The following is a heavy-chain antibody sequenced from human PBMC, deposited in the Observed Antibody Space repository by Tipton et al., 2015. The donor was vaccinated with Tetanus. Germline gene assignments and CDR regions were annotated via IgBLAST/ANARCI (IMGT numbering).Heavy chain of an antibody. D-gene: IGHD3-3*01. CDR2: IHPSGST. CDR3: ARTAIFGVITYRAFDL. V-gene: IGHV4-34*01. CDR1: GGSFSGYY. Sequence: TLSLTCTIYGGSFSGYYCSWIRQPPGRGLEWIGEIHPSGSTNYNPSLRSRVTLSQDTSKSQFSLKPSSVTAADTAVYYCARTAIFGVITYRAFDLWGLGTMVTVSS. J-gene: IGHJ3*01.